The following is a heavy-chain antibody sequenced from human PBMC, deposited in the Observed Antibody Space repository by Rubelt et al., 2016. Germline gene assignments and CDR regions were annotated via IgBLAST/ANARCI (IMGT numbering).Heavy chain of an antibody. CDR3: ARGNYYDSSGPQNWFDP. D-gene: IGHD3-22*01. V-gene: IGHV4-31*03. Sequence: QVQLQESGPGLVKPSQTLSLTCTVSGGSISSGGYYWSWIRQHPGKGLEWIGYIYYSGSTYYNPSLKGRVTISVDTSKNQFSLKLSSVTAADTAVYYCARGNYYDSSGPQNWFDPWGQGTLVTVSS. J-gene: IGHJ5*02. CDR2: IYYSGST. CDR1: GGSISSGGYY.